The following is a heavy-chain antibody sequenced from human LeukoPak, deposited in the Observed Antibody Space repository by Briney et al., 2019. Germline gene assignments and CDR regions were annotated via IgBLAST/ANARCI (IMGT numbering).Heavy chain of an antibody. CDR3: ARERSYCCGGRCYPPHYGMDV. J-gene: IGHJ6*04. CDR1: GFTFSSYS. V-gene: IGHV3-21*01. CDR2: ISSSSSYI. D-gene: IGHD2-15*01. Sequence: GGSLRLSCAASGFTFSSYSMNWVRQAPGKGLEWVSSISSSSSYIYYADSVKGRFTISRDNAKNSLHLQMNSLKAEDKAVYYCARERSYCCGGRCYPPHYGMDVWGKGTTVTVSS.